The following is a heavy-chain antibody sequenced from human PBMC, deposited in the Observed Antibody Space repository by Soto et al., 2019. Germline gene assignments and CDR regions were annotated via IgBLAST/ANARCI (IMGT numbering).Heavy chain of an antibody. CDR3: VRDGTKNLRDRFEP. D-gene: IGHD1-26*01. CDR1: GGSISSSSYY. J-gene: IGHJ5*02. Sequence: PSETLSLTCTVSGGSISSSSYYWGWIRQPPGKGLEWIGRIYATGDTDYNPSLKSRLSMSVDMSTKQFSLTLRSVTAADTAIYYCVRDGTKNLRDRFEPWGRGILVTVSS. V-gene: IGHV4-39*07. CDR2: IYATGDT.